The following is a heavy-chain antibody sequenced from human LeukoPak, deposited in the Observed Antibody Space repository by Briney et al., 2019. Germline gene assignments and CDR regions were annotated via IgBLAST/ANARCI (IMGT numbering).Heavy chain of an antibody. CDR3: AREYREWWSNYFDY. CDR2: LHSGGST. CDR1: GFTVSSSY. V-gene: IGHV3-53*01. D-gene: IGHD2-15*01. Sequence: GGSLRLSCAASGFTVSSSYMSWVRQAPGKGLEWVSVLHSGGSTYYADSVKGRFTISRDNSKNTLYLQMNSLRAEDTAVYYCAREYREWWSNYFDYWGQGTLVTVSS. J-gene: IGHJ4*02.